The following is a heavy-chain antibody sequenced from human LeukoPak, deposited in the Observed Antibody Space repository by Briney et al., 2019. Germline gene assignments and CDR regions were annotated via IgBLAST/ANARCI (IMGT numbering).Heavy chain of an antibody. CDR3: ARNHDYVWGGYRYVPGAFDI. J-gene: IGHJ3*02. Sequence: ASVKVSCKASGYTFTGYYMHWVRQAPGQGLEWMGWINPNSGGTNYAQKFQGRVTMTRDTSISTAYMELSRLRSDDTAVYYCARNHDYVWGGYRYVPGAFDIWGQGTMVTVSS. V-gene: IGHV1-2*02. CDR2: INPNSGGT. D-gene: IGHD3-16*02. CDR1: GYTFTGYY.